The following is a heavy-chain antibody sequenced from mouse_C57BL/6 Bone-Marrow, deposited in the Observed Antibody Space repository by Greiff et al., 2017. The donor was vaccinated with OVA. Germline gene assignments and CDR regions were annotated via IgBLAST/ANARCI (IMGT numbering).Heavy chain of an antibody. J-gene: IGHJ1*03. Sequence: QVQLQQPGAELVKPGASVKLSCKASGYTFTSYWMQWVKQRPGQGLEWIGEIDPSDSYTNYNQKFKGKATLTVDTSSSTAYMQLSSLTSEDSAVYYCECSYNGSSLYWYFDVWGTGTTVTVSS. D-gene: IGHD1-1*01. CDR3: ECSYNGSSLYWYFDV. V-gene: IGHV1-50*01. CDR2: IDPSDSYT. CDR1: GYTFTSYW.